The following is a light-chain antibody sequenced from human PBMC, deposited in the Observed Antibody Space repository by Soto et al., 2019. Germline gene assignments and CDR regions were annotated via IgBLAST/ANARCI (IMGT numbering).Light chain of an antibody. Sequence: PNTFSASTGDRVTITCRASQGISSYLAWYQQKPGKAPKLLIYAASTLQSGVPSRFSGSGSGTDFTLTISCLQSEDFATYYCQQYYSYSLTFVGVTKV. CDR2: AAS. V-gene: IGKV1-8*01. J-gene: IGKJ4*01. CDR1: QGISSY. CDR3: QQYYSYSLT.